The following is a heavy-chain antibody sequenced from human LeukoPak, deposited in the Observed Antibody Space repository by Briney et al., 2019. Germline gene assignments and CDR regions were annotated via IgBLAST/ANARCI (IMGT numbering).Heavy chain of an antibody. CDR2: ISGDGVDT. CDR1: GFTFSNYP. CDR3: AREEPRGSNDY. J-gene: IGHJ4*02. V-gene: IGHV3-64*01. D-gene: IGHD1-14*01. Sequence: GALRLSCAASGFTFSNYPMHWVRQAPGKTPEYVSAISGDGVDTYYATSLRGRITISRDNSKNTLYLQVGSLRGEDMGVYYCAREEPRGSNDYWGQGTLVTVSS.